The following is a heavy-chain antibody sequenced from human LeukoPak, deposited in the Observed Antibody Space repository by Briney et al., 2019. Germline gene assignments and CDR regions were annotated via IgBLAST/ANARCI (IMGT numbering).Heavy chain of an antibody. D-gene: IGHD3-22*01. CDR2: MNPNSGNT. Sequence: ASVKVSCKASGCTFTSYDINWVRQATGQGLEWMGWMNPNSGNTGYAQKFQGRVTITEDTSTDTAYMELSSLRSEDTAVYYCATDWRQKYYYDSSGPRLDYWGQGTLVTVSS. CDR3: ATDWRQKYYYDSSGPRLDY. J-gene: IGHJ4*02. CDR1: GCTFTSYD. V-gene: IGHV1-8*03.